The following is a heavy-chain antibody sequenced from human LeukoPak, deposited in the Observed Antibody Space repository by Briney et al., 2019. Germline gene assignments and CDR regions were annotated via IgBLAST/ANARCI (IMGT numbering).Heavy chain of an antibody. J-gene: IGHJ4*02. D-gene: IGHD5-12*01. CDR3: ARDGSRGIVATRAIDY. V-gene: IGHV1-46*01. CDR2: INPSGGST. Sequence: ASVKVSCKASGYTFTSYYMHRVRQAPGQGLEWMGIINPSGGSTSYAQKFQGRVTMTRDTSTSTVYMELSSLRSEDTAVYYCARDGSRGIVATRAIDYWGQGTLVTVSS. CDR1: GYTFTSYY.